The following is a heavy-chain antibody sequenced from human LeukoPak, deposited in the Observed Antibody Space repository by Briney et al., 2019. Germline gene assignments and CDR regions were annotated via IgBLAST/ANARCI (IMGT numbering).Heavy chain of an antibody. CDR2: ISGSGGST. V-gene: IGHV3-23*01. CDR3: AKVMGALMIVVGMDV. D-gene: IGHD3-22*01. Sequence: GGSLRLSCAASGFTFSSYAMSRVRQAPGKGLEWVSAISGSGGSTYYADSVKGRFTISRDNSKNILYLQMNTLRAQDTTVFYCAKVMGALMIVVGMDVWGEGTTLTVS. CDR1: GFTFSSYA. J-gene: IGHJ6*01.